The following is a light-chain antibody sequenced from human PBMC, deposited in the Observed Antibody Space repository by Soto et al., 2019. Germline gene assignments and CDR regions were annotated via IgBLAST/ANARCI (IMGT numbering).Light chain of an antibody. CDR1: SSNIGSHT. V-gene: IGLV1-44*01. J-gene: IGLJ2*01. Sequence: QSVLTQPPSASGVPGQTVTISCSGGSSNIGSHTVNWYRQLPGTAPKLLISLTNQRPSGVPDRFSGSKSGTSAPLAISGLQSEDEADYYCAAWDDILKGRVFGGGTKLTVL. CDR3: AAWDDILKGRV. CDR2: LTN.